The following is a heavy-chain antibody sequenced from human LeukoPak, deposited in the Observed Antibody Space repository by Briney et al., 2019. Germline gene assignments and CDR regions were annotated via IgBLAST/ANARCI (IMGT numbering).Heavy chain of an antibody. Sequence: PSETLSLTCTVSGGSISSYYWSWIRQPPGKGLEWIGYIYYSGSTNYNPSLKSRVTISVDTSKNQFSLKLSSVTAADTAVYYCARFTHDYVWGSYRPCFDYWGQGTLVTVSS. J-gene: IGHJ4*02. D-gene: IGHD3-16*02. V-gene: IGHV4-59*01. CDR2: IYYSGST. CDR1: GGSISSYY. CDR3: ARFTHDYVWGSYRPCFDY.